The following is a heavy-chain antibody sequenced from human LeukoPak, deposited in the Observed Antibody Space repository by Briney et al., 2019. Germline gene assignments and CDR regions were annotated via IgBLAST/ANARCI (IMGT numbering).Heavy chain of an antibody. J-gene: IGHJ3*02. Sequence: GSLRLSCAASGFTFSSYAMHWVRQAPGKGLEWIGEINHSGSTNYNPSLKSRVTISVDTSKNQFSLKLSSVTAADTAVYYCARVGHEEQRDAFDIWGQGTMVTVSS. CDR3: ARVGHEEQRDAFDI. D-gene: IGHD6-25*01. V-gene: IGHV4-34*01. CDR1: GFTFSSYA. CDR2: INHSGST.